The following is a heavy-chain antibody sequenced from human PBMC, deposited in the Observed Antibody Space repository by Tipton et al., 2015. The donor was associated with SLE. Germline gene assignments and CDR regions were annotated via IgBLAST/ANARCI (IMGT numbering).Heavy chain of an antibody. D-gene: IGHD2-2*01. CDR3: AREGCTSTSCPRGMDV. CDR1: GYTFNTYG. J-gene: IGHJ6*01. V-gene: IGHV1-18*01. CDR2: ISGYKGYT. Sequence: QVQLVQSGAEVKKPEASVKVSCKTSGYTFNTYGITWVRPAPGLGLEWLGCISGYKGYTKYGQTRQGRVTMTTDSSTRTAYMELRRLRSDDTAVYYRAREGCTSTSCPRGMDVWGRVTTFTVSS.